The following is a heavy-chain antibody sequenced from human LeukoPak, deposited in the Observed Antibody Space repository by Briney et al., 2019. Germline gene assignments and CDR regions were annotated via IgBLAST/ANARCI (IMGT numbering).Heavy chain of an antibody. D-gene: IGHD5-24*01. CDR2: IWYDGSNK. CDR3: ARRGDGYNWGYYFDY. CDR1: GFTFSSYG. V-gene: IGHV3-33*01. Sequence: PGRSLRLSCAASGFTFSSYGMHWVRQAPGKGLEWVAVIWYDGSNKYYADSVKGRFTISRDNSKNTLYLQMKSLRAEDKAVYYCARRGDGYNWGYYFDYWGQGTLVTVSS. J-gene: IGHJ4*02.